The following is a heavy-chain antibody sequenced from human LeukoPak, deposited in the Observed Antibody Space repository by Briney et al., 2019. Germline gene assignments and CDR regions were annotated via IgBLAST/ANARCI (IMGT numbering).Heavy chain of an antibody. V-gene: IGHV3-53*01. Sequence: GGSLRLSCVVSGFTVSNNYMSWVRQAPRKGLEWVSLIYSGGSTYYADSVKGRFTISRDNSKNTVYLQMNSLRAEDTAVYYCAKDWAYDILTGYSHYWGQGTLVTVSS. CDR1: GFTVSNNY. D-gene: IGHD3-9*01. CDR2: IYSGGST. J-gene: IGHJ4*02. CDR3: AKDWAYDILTGYSHY.